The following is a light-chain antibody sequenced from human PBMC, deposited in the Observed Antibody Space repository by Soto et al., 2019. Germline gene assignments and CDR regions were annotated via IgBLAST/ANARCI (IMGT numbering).Light chain of an antibody. CDR3: QQRSNWPT. Sequence: EIVLTQSPGTLSLPPGERATLSCRASQSVSSSYLAWYQQKPGQAPRLLIYGASSRATGIPDRFSGSGSGTDFTLTISRLEREDFAVYYCQQRSNWPTFGGGTKVEIK. V-gene: IGKV3D-20*02. CDR2: GAS. CDR1: QSVSSSY. J-gene: IGKJ4*01.